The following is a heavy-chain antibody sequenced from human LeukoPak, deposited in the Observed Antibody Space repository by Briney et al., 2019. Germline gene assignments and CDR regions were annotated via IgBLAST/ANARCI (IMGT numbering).Heavy chain of an antibody. CDR1: GGSISSYY. D-gene: IGHD6-6*01. CDR2: IYYSGST. CDR3: ASSYSSSSRWFDP. V-gene: IGHV4-59*01. Sequence: SETLSLTCTVSGGSISSYYWSWIRQPPGKGLEWIGYIYYSGSTNYNPSLKSRVTISVDTSKNQFSLKLSSVTAADTAVYYCASSYSSSSRWFDPWGQGTLVTVPS. J-gene: IGHJ5*02.